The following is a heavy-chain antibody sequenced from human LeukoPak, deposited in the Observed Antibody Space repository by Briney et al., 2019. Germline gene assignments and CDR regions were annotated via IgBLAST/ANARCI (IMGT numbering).Heavy chain of an antibody. V-gene: IGHV1-18*01. CDR1: GYTFTSYP. CDR3: ARGYDYGDYVGDFDY. CDR2: ITTYNGNT. J-gene: IGHJ4*02. D-gene: IGHD4-17*01. Sequence: GASVKVSCKASGYTFTSYPISWVRQAPGQGLEWMGWITTYNGNTNYAQKLQGRVTMTTDTPTSTAYMDLRGLRSDDTAVYYCARGYDYGDYVGDFDYWGQGTLVTVSS.